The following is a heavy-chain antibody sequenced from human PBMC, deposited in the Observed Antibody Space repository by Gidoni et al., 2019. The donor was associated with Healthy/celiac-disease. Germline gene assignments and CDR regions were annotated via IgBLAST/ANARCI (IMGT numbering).Heavy chain of an antibody. V-gene: IGHV1-2*04. Sequence: QVQLVQSGADVKKPVASVTVSCKAPRYTFTGSYMHWVRQAPGQGLEWMGWINPNSGGTNYAQKFQGWVTMTRDTSISTAYMELSRLRSDDTAVYYCARVGLVGAYAFDIWGQGTMVTVSS. CDR3: ARVGLVGAYAFDI. D-gene: IGHD1-26*01. CDR1: RYTFTGSY. J-gene: IGHJ3*02. CDR2: INPNSGGT.